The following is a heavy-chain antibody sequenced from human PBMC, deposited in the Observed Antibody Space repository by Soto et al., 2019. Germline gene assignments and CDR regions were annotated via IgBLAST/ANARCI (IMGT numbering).Heavy chain of an antibody. V-gene: IGHV3-48*02. Sequence: EVQLVESGGGLVQPGGSLRLSCAASGFTFSSHTMNWVRQAPGKGLEWVSYISPSSSTIYYADSVKGRFTISRDNAKNSLYLQMNSLRDEDTAVYYCAREDYDNSGTAGDYWGQGTLVTVSS. D-gene: IGHD3-22*01. J-gene: IGHJ4*02. CDR3: AREDYDNSGTAGDY. CDR2: ISPSSSTI. CDR1: GFTFSSHT.